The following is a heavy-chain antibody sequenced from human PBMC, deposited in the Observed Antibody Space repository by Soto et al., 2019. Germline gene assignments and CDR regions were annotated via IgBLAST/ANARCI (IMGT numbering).Heavy chain of an antibody. CDR2: IYYSGST. V-gene: IGHV4-59*01. D-gene: IGHD6-19*01. Sequence: SLTCTVSGGSISSYYWSWIRQPPGKGLEWIGYIYYSGSTNYNPSLKSRVTISVDTSKNQFSLKLSSVTAADTAVYYCARGLDYYYGMDVWGQGTTVTVSS. CDR3: ARGLDYYYGMDV. CDR1: GGSISSYY. J-gene: IGHJ6*02.